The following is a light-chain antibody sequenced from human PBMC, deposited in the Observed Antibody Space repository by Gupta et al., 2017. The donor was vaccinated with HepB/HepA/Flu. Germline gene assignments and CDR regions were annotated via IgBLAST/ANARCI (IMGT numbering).Light chain of an antibody. CDR3: QQANSFPFT. CDR1: HDITNW. CDR2: AAS. V-gene: IGKV1-12*01. Sequence: DIQMTPSPSSVSASVGDRVTITCRASHDITNWLAWYQQKPGKAPKLLIYAASSLQSGVPSKFSGSGSGTLFTLTISSLQPEDSATYFCQQANSFPFTFGPGTKVDIK. J-gene: IGKJ3*01.